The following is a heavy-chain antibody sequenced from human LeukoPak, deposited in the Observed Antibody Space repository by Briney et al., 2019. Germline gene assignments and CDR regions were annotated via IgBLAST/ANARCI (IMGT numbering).Heavy chain of an antibody. CDR1: GFTFSDYY. Sequence: GGSLRLSCAASGFTFSDYYMSWIRQAPGKGLEWVSYISSSGGTIYYADSVKGRFTISRDNAKNSLYLQMNSLRAEDTAVYYCARRARWLQLSLDYWGQGTLVTVSS. D-gene: IGHD5-12*01. J-gene: IGHJ4*02. CDR3: ARRARWLQLSLDY. V-gene: IGHV3-11*01. CDR2: ISSSGGTI.